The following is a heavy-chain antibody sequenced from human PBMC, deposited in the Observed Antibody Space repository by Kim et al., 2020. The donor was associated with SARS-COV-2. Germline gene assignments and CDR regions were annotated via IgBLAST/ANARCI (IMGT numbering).Heavy chain of an antibody. CDR1: GGSISSSSYY. CDR3: ARRDGDTTFDY. J-gene: IGHJ4*02. D-gene: IGHD4-17*01. CDR2: IYYSGST. Sequence: SETLSHTCTVSGGSISSSSYYWGWIRQPPGKGLEWIGSIYYSGSTYYNPSLKSRVTISVDTSKNQFSLKLSSVTAADTAVYYCARRDGDTTFDYWGQGTLVTVSS. V-gene: IGHV4-39*01.